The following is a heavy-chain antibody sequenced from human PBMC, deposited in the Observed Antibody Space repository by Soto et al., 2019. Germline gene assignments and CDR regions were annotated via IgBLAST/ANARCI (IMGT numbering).Heavy chain of an antibody. CDR2: IVVGSGNT. CDR3: AADRPYYDFWSGNEGRNYYYYGMDV. D-gene: IGHD3-3*01. CDR1: GFTFTSSA. V-gene: IGHV1-58*01. Sequence: QMQLVQSGPEVKKPGTSVKVSCKASGFTFTSSAVQWVRQARGQRLEWIGWIVVGSGNTNYAQKFQERVTITRDMSTSTAYMELSSLRSEDTAVYYCAADRPYYDFWSGNEGRNYYYYGMDVWGQGTTVTVSS. J-gene: IGHJ6*02.